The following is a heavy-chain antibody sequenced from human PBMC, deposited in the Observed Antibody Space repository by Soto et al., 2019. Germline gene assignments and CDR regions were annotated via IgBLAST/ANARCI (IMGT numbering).Heavy chain of an antibody. D-gene: IGHD3-10*01. J-gene: IGHJ4*02. CDR2: ISYDGSNK. CDR3: ARVMVRGPKTPYYFDY. Sequence: PGESLRLSCAASGFTFSSYAMHWVRQAPGKGLEWVAVISYDGSNKYYADSVKGRFTISRDNSKNTLYLQMNSLRAEDTAVYYCARVMVRGPKTPYYFDYWGPGXLVSVSS. CDR1: GFTFSSYA. V-gene: IGHV3-30-3*01.